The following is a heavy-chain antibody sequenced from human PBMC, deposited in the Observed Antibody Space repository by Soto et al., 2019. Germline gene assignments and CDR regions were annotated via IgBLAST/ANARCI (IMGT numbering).Heavy chain of an antibody. J-gene: IGHJ5*02. Sequence: SETLSLTCTVSGGSVSSGSYYWSWIRQPPGKGLEWIGYIYYSGSTYYNPSLKSRVTISVDTSKNQFSLKLSSVTAADTAVYYCARNGDCTRPGCIVGWFDPWGPGTLVTVSS. CDR1: GGSVSSGSYY. D-gene: IGHD2-8*01. CDR2: IYYSGST. V-gene: IGHV4-61*01. CDR3: ARNGDCTRPGCIVGWFDP.